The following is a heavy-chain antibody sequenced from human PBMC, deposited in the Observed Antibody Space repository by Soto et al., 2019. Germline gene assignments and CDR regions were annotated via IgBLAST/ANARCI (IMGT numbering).Heavy chain of an antibody. Sequence: QVQLVQSGAEMKKPGASVKVSCKASGYTFTSYGISWVRQAPGQGLEWMGWISAYNGNTNYAQKLQGRVTMTTDTSTSTAYMELRSLRSDDTAVYYCAIGSEQLGYYYYGMDVWGQGTTVTVSS. CDR2: ISAYNGNT. V-gene: IGHV1-18*04. J-gene: IGHJ6*02. CDR1: GYTFTSYG. CDR3: AIGSEQLGYYYYGMDV. D-gene: IGHD6-13*01.